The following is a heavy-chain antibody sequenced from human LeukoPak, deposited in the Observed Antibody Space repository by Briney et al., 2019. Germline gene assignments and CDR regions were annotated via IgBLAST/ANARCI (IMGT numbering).Heavy chain of an antibody. J-gene: IGHJ6*04. CDR3: AKKVGAGYYYYGMDV. D-gene: IGHD3-10*01. Sequence: GGSLRPSCAASGFTLSSYAMSWVRQAPGKGLEWVSAISGSGGSTYYADSVKGRFTIPRDNSKNALYLQMNNLRAEDTAVYYCAKKVGAGYYYYGMDVGGKGTRATVPS. CDR1: GFTLSSYA. V-gene: IGHV3-23*01. CDR2: ISGSGGST.